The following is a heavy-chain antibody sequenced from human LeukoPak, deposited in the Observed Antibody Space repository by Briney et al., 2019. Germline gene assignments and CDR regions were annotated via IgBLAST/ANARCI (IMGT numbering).Heavy chain of an antibody. J-gene: IGHJ4*02. D-gene: IGHD2-21*02. CDR2: IYYSGGT. Sequence: SQTLSLTCTVSGGSFSSGFYWSWIRQHPGQGLEWIGYIYYSGGTYYNPSLKSRVSILLDTSKKQFSLKLTSVTVADTAVYYCARAMTSHYFDYWGQRTLVTVSS. CDR1: GGSFSSGFY. CDR3: ARAMTSHYFDY. V-gene: IGHV4-31*03.